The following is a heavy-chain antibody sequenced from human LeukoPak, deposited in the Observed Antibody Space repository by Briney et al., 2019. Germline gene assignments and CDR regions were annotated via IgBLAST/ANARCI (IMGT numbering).Heavy chain of an antibody. CDR2: ISAYNGNT. D-gene: IGHD6-13*01. Sequence: ASVKVSCKASGYTFTNYAMNWVRQAPGQGLEWMGWISAYNGNTNYAKKLQGRVTMTTDTSTSTAYMELRSLRSDDTAVYYCARGAAAGKGDWFDPWGQGTLVTVSS. CDR3: ARGAAAGKGDWFDP. J-gene: IGHJ5*02. CDR1: GYTFTNYA. V-gene: IGHV1-18*01.